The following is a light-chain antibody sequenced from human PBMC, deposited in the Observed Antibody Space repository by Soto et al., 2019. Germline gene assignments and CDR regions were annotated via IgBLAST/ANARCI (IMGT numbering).Light chain of an antibody. CDR2: VAS. CDR1: QSIGRF. CDR3: QQSFTTPLT. J-gene: IGKJ4*01. V-gene: IGKV1-39*01. Sequence: IPMQQSPSSLSASVGDRVTITCRASQSIGRFLNWHQQKPGKPPNVLINVASTLRSGVPSRFSGSGSGTDFNLTINSLQPEDFATYFCQQSFTTPLTFGGGTKVDIK.